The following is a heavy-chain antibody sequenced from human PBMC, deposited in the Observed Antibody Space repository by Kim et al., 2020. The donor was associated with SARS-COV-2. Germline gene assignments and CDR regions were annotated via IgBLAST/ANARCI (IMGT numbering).Heavy chain of an antibody. J-gene: IGHJ3*02. Sequence: GGSLRLSCAASGFTFSSYSMNWVRQAPGKGLEWVSYISSSSSTIYYADSVKGRFTISRDNAKNSLYLQMNSLRVEDTAVYYCARDKSLHYYDDAFDIWGQGTMVTVSS. V-gene: IGHV3-48*04. CDR2: ISSSSSTI. CDR1: GFTFSSYS. CDR3: ARDKSLHYYDDAFDI. D-gene: IGHD3-22*01.